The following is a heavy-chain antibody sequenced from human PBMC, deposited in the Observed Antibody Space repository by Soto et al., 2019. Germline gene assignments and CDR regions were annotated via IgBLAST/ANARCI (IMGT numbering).Heavy chain of an antibody. CDR2: IDPSDSYT. J-gene: IGHJ6*02. CDR3: ARRSYCSSYYYHYGMYF. Sequence: GESLKISCKGSGYSFTSYWISWVRQMPGKGLEWMGRIDPSDSYTNYSPSFQGHVTISADKSISTAYLQWSSLKASDTAMYYCARRSYCSSYYYHYGMYFWGQGTTVPVSS. V-gene: IGHV5-10-1*01. CDR1: GYSFTSYW. D-gene: IGHD3-10*01.